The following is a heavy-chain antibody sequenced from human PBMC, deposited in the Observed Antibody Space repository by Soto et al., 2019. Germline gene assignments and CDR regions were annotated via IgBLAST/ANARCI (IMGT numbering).Heavy chain of an antibody. J-gene: IGHJ5*02. CDR3: ARVVTTVSNWFDP. Sequence: QVQLVESGGGLVKPGGSLRLSCAASGFTFSDYYMSWIRQAPGKGLEWVSYISSSSSSTNYADSVKGRFTISRDNAKNSLYLQMNSLRAEDTAVYYCARVVTTVSNWFDPWGQGTLVTVSS. V-gene: IGHV3-11*05. CDR2: ISSSSSST. D-gene: IGHD4-17*01. CDR1: GFTFSDYY.